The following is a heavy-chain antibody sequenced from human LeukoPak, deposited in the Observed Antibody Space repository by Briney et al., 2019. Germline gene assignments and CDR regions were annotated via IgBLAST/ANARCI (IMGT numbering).Heavy chain of an antibody. J-gene: IGHJ3*02. CDR3: ARQKCTSASCLTKNAFDI. Sequence: RSSETLSLTCTVSGSISGYYWSWIRQPPGKGLEWIGYIYTSGSTNYNPSLESRVTISVDTSKNQFSLALSSVTAADTAVCYCARQKCTSASCLTKNAFDIWGQGTMVTVSS. CDR1: GSISGYY. V-gene: IGHV4-4*09. CDR2: IYTSGST. D-gene: IGHD2-2*01.